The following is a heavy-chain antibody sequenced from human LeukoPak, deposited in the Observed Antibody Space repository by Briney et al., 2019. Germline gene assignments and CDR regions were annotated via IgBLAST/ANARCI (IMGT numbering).Heavy chain of an antibody. CDR3: ARGQSSGYDDY. D-gene: IGHD3-22*01. CDR2: MNPNSGNT. V-gene: IGHV1-8*03. J-gene: IGHJ4*02. Sequence: ASVKVSCKASGYTVTSYDINWVRQATGQGLEWMGWMNPNSGNTGYAQKFQGGVTITRNTSISTAYMELSSLRSEDTAVYYCARGQSSGYDDYWGQGTLVTVSS. CDR1: GYTVTSYD.